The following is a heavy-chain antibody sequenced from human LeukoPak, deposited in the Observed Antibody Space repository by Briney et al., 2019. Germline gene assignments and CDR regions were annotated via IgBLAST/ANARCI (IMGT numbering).Heavy chain of an antibody. Sequence: PGGSLRLSCSASGFTFSSYAMSWVRQAPGKGLEWVSAIRASGGTAYYADSVKGRFTISGDNSKNTLYLQMNSLRAEDTAVYYCAKDAPHYDSSGYYYPGAFDIWGQGTMVTVSS. CDR1: GFTFSSYA. V-gene: IGHV3-23*01. CDR2: IRASGGTA. D-gene: IGHD3-22*01. CDR3: AKDAPHYDSSGYYYPGAFDI. J-gene: IGHJ3*02.